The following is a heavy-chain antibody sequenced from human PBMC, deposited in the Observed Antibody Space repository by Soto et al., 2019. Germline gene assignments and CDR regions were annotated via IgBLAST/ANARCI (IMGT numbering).Heavy chain of an antibody. V-gene: IGHV3-30*18. Sequence: GGSLRLSCAASGFTFTSYGMHWVRQAPGKGLEWVAVISYDGSKEYYADSVKGRFTISRDNSKNTLYLQMNSLRAEDTAVYYCAKLVGVTGTTGPFDYWGQGTLVTVSS. CDR2: ISYDGSKE. J-gene: IGHJ4*02. CDR3: AKLVGVTGTTGPFDY. CDR1: GFTFTSYG. D-gene: IGHD1-20*01.